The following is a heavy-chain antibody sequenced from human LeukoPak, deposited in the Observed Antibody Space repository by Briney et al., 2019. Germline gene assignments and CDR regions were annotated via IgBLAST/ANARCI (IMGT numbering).Heavy chain of an antibody. CDR3: TTQRRRGATTSSWYFDL. J-gene: IGHJ2*01. Sequence: GGSLRLSCAASGFXVSSNYMSWVRQAPGKGLEWVGFIRSKAYGGTTEYAASVKGRFTISRDDSKSIAYLQMNSLKTEDTAVYYCTTQRRRGATTSSWYFDLWGRGTLVTVSS. CDR1: GFXVSSNY. CDR2: IRSKAYGGTT. V-gene: IGHV3-49*04. D-gene: IGHD1-26*01.